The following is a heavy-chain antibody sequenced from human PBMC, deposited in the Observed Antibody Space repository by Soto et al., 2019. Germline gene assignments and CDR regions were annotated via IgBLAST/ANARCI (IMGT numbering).Heavy chain of an antibody. CDR1: GYTFTSYG. Sequence: QVQLVQSGAEVKKPGASIKVSCKASGYTFTSYGISWVRQAPGQGLEWVGWISAYHGNTNYAQKLQGRVTMTTDTSTNTASMELRSLRSDDTAVYYCASASGLYGAVDYWGQGTLVTVSS. J-gene: IGHJ4*02. CDR3: ASASGLYGAVDY. D-gene: IGHD3-10*01. V-gene: IGHV1-18*01. CDR2: ISAYHGNT.